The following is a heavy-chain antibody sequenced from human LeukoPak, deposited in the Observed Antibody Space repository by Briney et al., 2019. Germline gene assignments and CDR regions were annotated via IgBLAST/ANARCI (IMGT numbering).Heavy chain of an antibody. CDR3: ARVGTDNYDFWSGYLYYFDY. V-gene: IGHV3-11*04. CDR1: EFTFSDYY. D-gene: IGHD3-3*01. CDR2: ISSSGSTI. Sequence: GGSLRLSCAASEFTFSDYYMGWIRQAPGKGLEWFSYISSSGSTIYYADSVKGRFTISRDNAKNSLYLQMNSLRAEDTAVYYCARVGTDNYDFWSGYLYYFDYWGQGTLVTVSS. J-gene: IGHJ4*02.